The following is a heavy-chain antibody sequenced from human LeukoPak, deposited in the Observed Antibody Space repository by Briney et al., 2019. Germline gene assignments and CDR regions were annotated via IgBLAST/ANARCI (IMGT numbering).Heavy chain of an antibody. Sequence: GRSLRLSCAASGFTFSSYGMHWVRQAPGKGLEWVAVIWYDGSNKYYADSVKGRFTISRDNSKNTLYPQMNSLRAEDTAVYYCARERLEVRGVLDYWGQGTLVTVSS. D-gene: IGHD3-10*01. CDR3: ARERLEVRGVLDY. CDR2: IWYDGSNK. J-gene: IGHJ4*02. V-gene: IGHV3-33*01. CDR1: GFTFSSYG.